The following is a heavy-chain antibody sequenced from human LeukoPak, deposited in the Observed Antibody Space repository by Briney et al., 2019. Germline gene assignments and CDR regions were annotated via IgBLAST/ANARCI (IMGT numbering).Heavy chain of an antibody. V-gene: IGHV3-74*01. Sequence: GGSLRLSCAASGFTFSSYWMPWVRQAPGKGLVWVSRINSDGSSTSYADSVKGRFTISRDNAKNTLYLQMNSLRAEDTAVYYCARDFLGSVITGTTIGVNWFDPWGQGTLVTVSS. J-gene: IGHJ5*02. CDR1: GFTFSSYW. CDR2: INSDGSST. D-gene: IGHD1-7*01. CDR3: ARDFLGSVITGTTIGVNWFDP.